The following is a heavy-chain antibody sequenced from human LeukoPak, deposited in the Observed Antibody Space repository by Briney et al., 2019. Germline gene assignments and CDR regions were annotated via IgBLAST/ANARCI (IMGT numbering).Heavy chain of an antibody. CDR3: AKPQSIAVAGYFDY. D-gene: IGHD6-19*01. Sequence: PGRSLRLSCAASGFTFSSYGMHWVRQAPGKGLEWVAIISYDGSNEYYADSVKGRFTISRDNSKNTLYLQMNSLRAEDTAVYYCAKPQSIAVAGYFDYWGQGTLVTVSS. CDR1: GFTFSSYG. CDR2: ISYDGSNE. V-gene: IGHV3-30*18. J-gene: IGHJ4*02.